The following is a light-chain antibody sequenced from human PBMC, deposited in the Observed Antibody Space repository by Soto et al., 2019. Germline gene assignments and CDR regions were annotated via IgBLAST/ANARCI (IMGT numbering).Light chain of an antibody. CDR1: QGISSY. J-gene: IGKJ3*01. CDR2: AAS. V-gene: IGKV1-9*01. Sequence: DIQLTQSPSFLSASVGDRVTITCRASQGISSYLTWYQQKPGKAPKLLIYAASTLQSGVPSRFSGSGSGTEFTLTISSLQPADFATYYCQQPTSYPQTFGPGTKVEIK. CDR3: QQPTSYPQT.